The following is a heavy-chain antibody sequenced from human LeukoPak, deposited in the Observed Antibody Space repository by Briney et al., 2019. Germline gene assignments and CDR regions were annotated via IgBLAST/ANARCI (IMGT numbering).Heavy chain of an antibody. J-gene: IGHJ4*02. CDR2: ISYDGSNK. CDR3: ADLYYYDSSGYYPPDY. V-gene: IGHV3-30*03. D-gene: IGHD3-22*01. CDR1: GFTFSSYG. Sequence: GGSLRLSCAASGFTFSSYGMHWVRQAPGKGLEWVAVISYDGSNKYYADSVKGRFTISRDNSKNTLYLQMNSLRAEDTAVYYCADLYYYDSSGYYPPDYWGQGTLVTVSS.